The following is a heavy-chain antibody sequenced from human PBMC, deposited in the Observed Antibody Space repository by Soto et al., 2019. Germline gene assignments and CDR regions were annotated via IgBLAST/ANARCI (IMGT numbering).Heavy chain of an antibody. CDR2: ICYSGST. V-gene: IGHV4-59*01. J-gene: IGHJ4*02. CDR1: GGSISSYY. Sequence: PSETLSLTCTVSGGSISSYYWSWIRQPPGKGLEWIGYICYSGSTNYNPSLKSRVTISVDTSKNQFSLKLSSVTAEDTAFYYCAKDSISDRETFNFDSWGQGTLVTVSS. D-gene: IGHD1-26*01. CDR3: AKDSISDRETFNFDS.